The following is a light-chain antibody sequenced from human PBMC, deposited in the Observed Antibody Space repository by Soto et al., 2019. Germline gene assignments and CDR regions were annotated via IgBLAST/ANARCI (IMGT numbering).Light chain of an antibody. J-gene: IGKJ4*01. CDR3: QQYNKWPLT. CDR1: QSVYST. V-gene: IGKV3-15*01. Sequence: EIVITQSPATLSVSPGERATLSCRASQSVYSTLAWYQQKPGKAPRPLIYGASTRATGIPARFSGTGSATEFTLTISSLQSEDSAVYYCQQYNKWPLTFGGGTKVEIK. CDR2: GAS.